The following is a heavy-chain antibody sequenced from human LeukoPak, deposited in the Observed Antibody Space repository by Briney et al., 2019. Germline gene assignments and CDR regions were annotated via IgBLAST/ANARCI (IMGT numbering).Heavy chain of an antibody. CDR2: IYTSGST. J-gene: IGHJ4*01. CDR3: AGGHYYGSGSTLDY. D-gene: IGHD3-10*01. Sequence: SETLSLTCTLSGGSISGYYWSWIRQPPGKGLEWIGYIYTSGSTNYNPSLKSRVTISIDTSKNQFSLKLSSVTAADTAVYYCAGGHYYGSGSTLDYWGQGTLVTVSS. V-gene: IGHV4-4*09. CDR1: GGSISGYY.